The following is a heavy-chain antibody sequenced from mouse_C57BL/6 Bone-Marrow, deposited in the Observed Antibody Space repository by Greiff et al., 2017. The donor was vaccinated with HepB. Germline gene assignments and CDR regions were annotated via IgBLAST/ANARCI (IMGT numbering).Heavy chain of an antibody. Sequence: EVKLVESEGGLVQPGRSMKLSCTASGFTFSDYYMAWVRQVPEKGLEWVANINYDGSSTYYLDSLKSRFIISRDNAKNILYLQMSSLKSEDTATYYCARDFSQATPYFDYWGQGTTLTVSS. D-gene: IGHD3-2*02. V-gene: IGHV5-16*01. J-gene: IGHJ2*01. CDR1: GFTFSDYY. CDR3: ARDFSQATPYFDY. CDR2: INYDGSST.